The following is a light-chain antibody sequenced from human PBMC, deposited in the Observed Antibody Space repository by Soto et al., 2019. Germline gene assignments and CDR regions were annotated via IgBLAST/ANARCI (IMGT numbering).Light chain of an antibody. J-gene: IGLJ1*01. CDR1: SSAVGSYNL. CDR2: EVS. V-gene: IGLV2-23*02. Sequence: QSALTQPASVSGSPGQSITMSCTGTSSAVGSYNLVSWYQKHPGKAPKLMIYEVSKRPSGVSNRFSGYKSGNTASLTISGLQAEDEADDYCCSYAGSSTPKVFGTGTKLTVL. CDR3: CSYAGSSTPKV.